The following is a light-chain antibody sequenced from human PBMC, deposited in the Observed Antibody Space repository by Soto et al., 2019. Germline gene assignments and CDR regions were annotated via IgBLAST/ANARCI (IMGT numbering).Light chain of an antibody. CDR2: GVS. CDR1: QRVSSN. V-gene: IGKV3-15*01. CDR3: QQYSYWPRT. Sequence: EIVMTQSPATLSVSPGERATLSCRASQRVSSNLAWYQQKPGQAPRLLIYGVSTRATGVPATFSGSGSGTEFTLTISSLQSEDFAVYYCQQYSYWPRTFGQGTKVDIK. J-gene: IGKJ1*01.